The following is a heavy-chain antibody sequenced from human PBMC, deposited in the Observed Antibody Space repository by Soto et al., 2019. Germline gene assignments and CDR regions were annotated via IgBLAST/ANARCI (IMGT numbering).Heavy chain of an antibody. V-gene: IGHV1-2*02. J-gene: IGHJ6*02. CDR2: INPNSGGT. Sequence: GASVKVSCKASGYTFTGYYMHWVRQAPGQGLEWMGWINPNSGGTNYAQKFQGRVTMTRDTSISTAYMELSRLRSDDTAVYYCAREDARYRSGGSCSRGYYYYGMDVWGQGTTVTVSS. CDR1: GYTFTGYY. CDR3: AREDARYRSGGSCSRGYYYYGMDV. D-gene: IGHD2-15*01.